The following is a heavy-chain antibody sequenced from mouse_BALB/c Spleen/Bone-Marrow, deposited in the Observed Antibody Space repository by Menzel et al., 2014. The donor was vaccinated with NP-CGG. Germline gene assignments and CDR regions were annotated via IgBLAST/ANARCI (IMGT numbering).Heavy chain of an antibody. V-gene: IGHV1-15*01. Sequence: QVQLQQSGAELVRPGASVKLSCKDLGYTFTDYEMHWVKQTPEHGLEWIGAIHPGSGGTAYNQKFKGKATLTADKSYSTAYMELSSLTSKDAAVYNCTTGGLRHYAKDYLGQGTQVT. J-gene: IGHJ4*01. CDR3: TTGGLRHYAKDY. CDR1: GYTFTDYE. D-gene: IGHD2-4*01. CDR2: IHPGSGGT.